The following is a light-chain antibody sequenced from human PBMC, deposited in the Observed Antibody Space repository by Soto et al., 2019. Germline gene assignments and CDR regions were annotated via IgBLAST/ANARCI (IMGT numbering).Light chain of an antibody. CDR3: SSYTRSATWV. CDR1: SSDVGGYNY. Sequence: QSALTQPASVSGSPGQSITISCPGTSSDVGGYNYVSWYQQHPGKSPKLMVYEVSNRPSGVSNRFSGFKSGNTASLTISGLQTEDEADYYCSSYTRSATWVFGGGTKLTVL. J-gene: IGLJ3*02. V-gene: IGLV2-14*01. CDR2: EVS.